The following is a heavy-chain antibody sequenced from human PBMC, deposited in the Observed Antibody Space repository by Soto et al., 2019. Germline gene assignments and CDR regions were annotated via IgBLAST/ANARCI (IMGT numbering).Heavy chain of an antibody. V-gene: IGHV3-30-3*01. CDR3: ARDSGDGYNDFDY. CDR2: ISYDGSNK. CDR1: GFTFSSYA. J-gene: IGHJ4*02. Sequence: GGSLRLSCAASGFTFSSYAMHWVRQAPGKGLEWVAVISYDGSNKYYADSVKGRFTISRDNSKNTLYLQMNSLRAEDTAVYYCARDSGDGYNDFDYWGQGTLVTVSS. D-gene: IGHD5-12*01.